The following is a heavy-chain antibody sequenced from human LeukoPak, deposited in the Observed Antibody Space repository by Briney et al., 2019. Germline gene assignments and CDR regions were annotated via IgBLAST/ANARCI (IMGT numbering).Heavy chain of an antibody. V-gene: IGHV5-51*01. Sequence: GESLEISCKGSGYSFTSYWIGWVRQMPGKGLEWMGIIYPGDSDTRYSPSFQGQVTISAGKSISTAYLQWSSLKASDTAMYYCARSYVEAGTIPFDYWGQGTLVTVSS. CDR3: ARSYVEAGTIPFDY. CDR1: GYSFTSYW. D-gene: IGHD6-19*01. J-gene: IGHJ4*02. CDR2: IYPGDSDT.